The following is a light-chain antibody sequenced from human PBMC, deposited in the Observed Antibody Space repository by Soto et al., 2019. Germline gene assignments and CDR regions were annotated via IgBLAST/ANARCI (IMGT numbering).Light chain of an antibody. CDR3: QQYGTSPLT. V-gene: IGKV1-13*02. CDR2: DAS. Sequence: AIQLTQSPSSLSASVGDRVTITCRASQGISSALAWYQQKPGKAPKLLIYDASSLESGIPDRFSGSGSGTDFTLTISRLEPEDFAVYYCQQYGTSPLTFGGGAKVEIK. CDR1: QGISSA. J-gene: IGKJ4*01.